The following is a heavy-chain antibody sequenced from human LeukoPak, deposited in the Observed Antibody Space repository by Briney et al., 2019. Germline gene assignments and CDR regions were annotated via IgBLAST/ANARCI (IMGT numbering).Heavy chain of an antibody. CDR2: INTDGSST. CDR1: GFTFSSYW. J-gene: IGHJ3*02. CDR3: AKLPTYSSSWPDAFDI. Sequence: GGSLRLSCAASGFTFSSYWMHWVRQAPGKGLVWVSRINTDGSSTSYAGSVKGRFTISRDNSKNTLYLQMNSLRAEDTAVYYCAKLPTYSSSWPDAFDIWGQGTMVTVSS. D-gene: IGHD6-13*01. V-gene: IGHV3-74*01.